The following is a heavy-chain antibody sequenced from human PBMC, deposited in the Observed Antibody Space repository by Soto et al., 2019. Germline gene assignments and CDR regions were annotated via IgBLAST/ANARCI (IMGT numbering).Heavy chain of an antibody. CDR2: IYWYDDK. CDR3: AHRILRTVFGLVTMTAISFGF. Sequence: QITLNESGPTVVQPAETLTLTCTFAGFSLTTSGVGVGWIRQSPGKAPEWLALIYWYDDKRYSASPKSTIAITKHTSKSTLVLTMASVHPADTATDSCAHRILRTVFGLVTMTAISFGFWGQGTPVGVSS. CDR1: GFSLTTSGVG. V-gene: IGHV2-5*01. D-gene: IGHD3-3*01. J-gene: IGHJ4*02.